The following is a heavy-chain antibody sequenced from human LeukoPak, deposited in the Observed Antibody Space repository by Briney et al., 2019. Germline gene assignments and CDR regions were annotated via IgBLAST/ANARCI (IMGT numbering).Heavy chain of an antibody. J-gene: IGHJ5*02. CDR1: GFTFSNAW. D-gene: IGHD3-10*01. CDR3: TTFTQVTMVRGVMRGNWFDP. V-gene: IGHV3-15*01. CDR2: IKSKTDGGTT. Sequence: GGSLRLSCAASGFTFSNAWMSWVRQAPGRGLEWVGRIKSKTDGGTTDYAAPVKGGFTISRDDSKNTLYLQMNSLKTEDTAVYYCTTFTQVTMVRGVMRGNWFDPWGQGTLVTVSS.